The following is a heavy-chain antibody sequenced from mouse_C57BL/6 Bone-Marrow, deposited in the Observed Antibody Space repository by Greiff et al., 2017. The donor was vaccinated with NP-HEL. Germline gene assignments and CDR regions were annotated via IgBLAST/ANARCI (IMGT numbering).Heavy chain of an antibody. Sequence: EVMLVESGGGLVQPGGSLSLSCAASGFTFTDYYMSWVRQPPGKALEWLGFIRNKANGYTTEYSASVQGRFTFSRDNSQSILYLQMNALRAEDSATYYCARYKSSWYFDVWGTGTTVTVSS. J-gene: IGHJ1*03. D-gene: IGHD1-1*01. CDR2: IRNKANGYTT. CDR1: GFTFTDYY. CDR3: ARYKSSWYFDV. V-gene: IGHV7-3*01.